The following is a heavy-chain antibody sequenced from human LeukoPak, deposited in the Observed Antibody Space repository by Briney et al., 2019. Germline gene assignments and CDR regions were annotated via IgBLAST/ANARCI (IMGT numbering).Heavy chain of an antibody. CDR1: GFTFSSYG. J-gene: IGHJ4*02. V-gene: IGHV3-30*02. CDR2: IRYDGSNK. D-gene: IGHD5-18*01. Sequence: GGSLRLSCAASGFTFSSYGMHWVRQAPGKGLEWVAFIRYDGSNKYYADSVKGRFTISRDNSKNTLYLQMNSLRAEDTAVYYCAKDHGYSYGLMEPPLFDYWGQGTLVTVSS. CDR3: AKDHGYSYGLMEPPLFDY.